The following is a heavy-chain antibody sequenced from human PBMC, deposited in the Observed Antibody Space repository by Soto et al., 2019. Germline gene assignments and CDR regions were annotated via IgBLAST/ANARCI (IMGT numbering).Heavy chain of an antibody. V-gene: IGHV3-23*01. CDR3: AKEATVDTAIFDP. CDR1: GYAFRSYD. D-gene: IGHD5-18*01. CDR2: ISGSGGST. J-gene: IGHJ5*02. Sequence: PGGSRRLSCAACGYAFRSYDMSWVRQAPGKGLEWVSAISGSGGSTYYAGSVKGRFTISRDTSKNTLYLQMNSLRADETAVYYCAKEATVDTAIFDPWAQGTLVTVSS.